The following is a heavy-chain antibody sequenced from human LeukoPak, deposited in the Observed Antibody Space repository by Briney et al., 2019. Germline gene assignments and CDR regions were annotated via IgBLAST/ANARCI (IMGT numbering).Heavy chain of an antibody. V-gene: IGHV4-61*02. J-gene: IGHJ6*03. D-gene: IGHD5-18*01. CDR1: GGSISSGSYY. Sequence: SETLSLTCTVSGGSISSGSYYGSWIRQPAGKGLEWIGRIYTSGSTNYNPSLKSRVTISVDTSKNQFSLKLSSVTAADTAVYYCARETAMGYYYYYYYMDVWGKGTTVTISS. CDR2: IYTSGST. CDR3: ARETAMGYYYYYYYMDV.